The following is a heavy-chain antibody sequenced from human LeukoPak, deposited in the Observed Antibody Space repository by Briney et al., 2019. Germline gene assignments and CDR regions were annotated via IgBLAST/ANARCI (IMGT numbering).Heavy chain of an antibody. Sequence: GGSLRLSCAASGFTFSSYWMTWVRQAPGKGLEWVANIKQDGSEKYYVDSVKGRFTISRDTAKNSLYLQMNSLRAEDTAVYYCARGPNYCSSTSCYATGFDYWGQGTLVTVPS. J-gene: IGHJ4*02. CDR1: GFTFSSYW. V-gene: IGHV3-7*01. D-gene: IGHD2-2*01. CDR3: ARGPNYCSSTSCYATGFDY. CDR2: IKQDGSEK.